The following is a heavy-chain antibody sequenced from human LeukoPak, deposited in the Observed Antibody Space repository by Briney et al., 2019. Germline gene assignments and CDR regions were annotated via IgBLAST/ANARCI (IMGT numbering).Heavy chain of an antibody. CDR3: ARSLIIAAAAPFDI. D-gene: IGHD6-13*01. CDR2: INPNSGGT. V-gene: IGHV1-2*04. J-gene: IGHJ3*02. Sequence: ASVKVSCKASGYTFTGYYMHWVRQAPGQGLEWMGWINPNSGGTNYAQKFQGWVTMTRDTSISTAYMELSRLRPDDTAVYYCARSLIIAAAAPFDIWGQGTMVTVSS. CDR1: GYTFTGYY.